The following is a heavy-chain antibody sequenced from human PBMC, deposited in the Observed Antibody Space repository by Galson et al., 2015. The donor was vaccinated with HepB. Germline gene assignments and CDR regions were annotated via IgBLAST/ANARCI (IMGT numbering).Heavy chain of an antibody. V-gene: IGHV3-23*01. J-gene: IGHJ4*02. D-gene: IGHD3-3*01. CDR2: ISGSGGST. Sequence: SLRLSCAASGFTFSSYAMSWVRQAPGKGLEWVSAISGSGGSTYYADSVKGRFTISRDNSKNTLYLQMNSLRAEDTAVYYCAKGYDFWSGYYSETFDYWGQGTLVTVSS. CDR1: GFTFSSYA. CDR3: AKGYDFWSGYYSETFDY.